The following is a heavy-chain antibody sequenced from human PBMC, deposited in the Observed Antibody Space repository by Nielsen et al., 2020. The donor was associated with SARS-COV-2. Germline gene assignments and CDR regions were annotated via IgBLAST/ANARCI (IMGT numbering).Heavy chain of an antibody. CDR3: ARDGYCSGGSCYSLLHY. D-gene: IGHD2-15*01. V-gene: IGHV3-30*04. Sequence: VRQAPGKGLEWVAVISYDGSNKYYADSVKGRFTISRDNSKNTLYLQMNSLRAEDTAVYYCARDGYCSGGSCYSLLHYWGQGTLVTVSS. J-gene: IGHJ4*02. CDR2: ISYDGSNK.